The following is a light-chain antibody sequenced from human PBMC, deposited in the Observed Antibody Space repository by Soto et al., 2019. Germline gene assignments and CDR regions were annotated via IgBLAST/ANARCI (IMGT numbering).Light chain of an antibody. CDR3: SSYTSSSTQV. V-gene: IGLV2-14*01. J-gene: IGLJ1*01. Sequence: QSALTQPASVSGSPGQSITVSCTGTNTDVGGYNYVSWYQHRPGKAPRLMIYEVRNRLSGVSNRFSGSKSGNTASLTISGLQAEDEADYYCSSYTSSSTQVVGTGTKLTVL. CDR2: EVR. CDR1: NTDVGGYNY.